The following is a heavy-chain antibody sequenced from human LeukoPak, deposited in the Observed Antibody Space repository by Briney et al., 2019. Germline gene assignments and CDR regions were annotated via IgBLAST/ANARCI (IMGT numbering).Heavy chain of an antibody. CDR1: GFTFSDYY. CDR2: ISSSGSTI. Sequence: PGGSLRLSCAVSGFTFSDYYMSWIRQAPGKGLEWVSYISSSGSTIYYADSVKGRFTISRDNAKNSLYLQMNSLRAEDTAVYYCARYRREYNWNYCYYMDVWGKGTTVTVSS. J-gene: IGHJ6*03. V-gene: IGHV3-11*01. D-gene: IGHD1-20*01. CDR3: ARYRREYNWNYCYYMDV.